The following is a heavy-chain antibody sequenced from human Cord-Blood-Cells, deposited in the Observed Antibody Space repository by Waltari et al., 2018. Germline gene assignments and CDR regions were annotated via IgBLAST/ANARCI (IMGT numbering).Heavy chain of an antibody. D-gene: IGHD7-27*01. CDR1: GFTFSSYS. J-gene: IGHJ3*02. Sequence: EVQLVESGGGLVKPGGSLRLSCAASGFTFSSYSMNWVRQAPGKGLAWVSSISSSSSYIYYADSVKGRFTISRDNAKNSLYLQMNSLRAEDTAVYYCARDLTGDGAFDIWGQGTMVTDSS. CDR3: ARDLTGDGAFDI. CDR2: ISSSSSYI. V-gene: IGHV3-21*01.